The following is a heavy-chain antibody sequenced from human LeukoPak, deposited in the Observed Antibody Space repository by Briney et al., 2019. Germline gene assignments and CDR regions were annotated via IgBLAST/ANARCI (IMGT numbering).Heavy chain of an antibody. D-gene: IGHD6-19*01. V-gene: IGHV3-74*01. J-gene: IGHJ4*02. Sequence: PGGSLRLSCAASGFTFSNYWMNWVRQAPGKGLVCVSHIHSDGSGASYADSVKGRFTISRDNAKNMLYLQINSLRADDTAVYYCARAAYNSGPDYWGQGTLVTVSS. CDR3: ARAAYNSGPDY. CDR1: GFTFSNYW. CDR2: IHSDGSGA.